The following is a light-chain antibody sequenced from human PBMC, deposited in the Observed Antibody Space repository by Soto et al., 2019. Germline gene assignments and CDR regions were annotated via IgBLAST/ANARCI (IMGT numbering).Light chain of an antibody. J-gene: IGLJ3*02. CDR2: DDN. V-gene: IGLV1-51*01. Sequence: QSVLTQPPSVSAAPGQKVTISCSGSYSNIGNNYLSWYQQLPGTVPKLLIYDDNKRPSGIPDRFSASKSDTSATLDITGLXTGDEAYYYCGTWDVSLSAGVFGGGTQLTLL. CDR1: YSNIGNNY. CDR3: GTWDVSLSAGV.